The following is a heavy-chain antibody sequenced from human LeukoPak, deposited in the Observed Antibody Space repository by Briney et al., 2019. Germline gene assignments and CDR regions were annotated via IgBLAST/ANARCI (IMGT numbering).Heavy chain of an antibody. J-gene: IGHJ5*02. CDR2: IYYSGST. V-gene: IGHV4-59*12. Sequence: SETLSLTCTVSGGSISSYYWSWIRQPPGKGLEWIGYIYYSGSTYYNPSLKSRVTISVDTSKNQFSLRLSSVTAADTAVYYCARWGTYASTSNWFDPWGQGTLVTVSS. CDR1: GGSISSYY. CDR3: ARWGTYASTSNWFDP. D-gene: IGHD2-2*01.